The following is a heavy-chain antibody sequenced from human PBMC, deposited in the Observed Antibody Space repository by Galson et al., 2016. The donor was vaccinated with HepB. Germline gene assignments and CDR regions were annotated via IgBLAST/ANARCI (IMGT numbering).Heavy chain of an antibody. J-gene: IGHJ4*02. CDR2: IFHSGST. D-gene: IGHD3-10*01. CDR1: GGSISRNNW. CDR3: GRVGYYGSGRAYYFDY. Sequence: SETLSLTCAVSGGSISRNNWWSWVRQPPGKRLEWIGEIFHSGSTNYNPSLKSRVTMSVDMSKNHVSLKLTSVTAADTAVYYCGRVGYYGSGRAYYFDYWGQGILVTVS. V-gene: IGHV4-4*02.